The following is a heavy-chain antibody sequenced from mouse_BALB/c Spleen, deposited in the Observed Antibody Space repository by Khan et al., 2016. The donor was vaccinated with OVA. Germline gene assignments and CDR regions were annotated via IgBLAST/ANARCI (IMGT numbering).Heavy chain of an antibody. V-gene: IGHV5-6*01. CDR2: ISSGGHYT. Sequence: EVELVESGGDLVKPGGSLKLSCAASGFTFSSYGMSWVRQTPDKRLEWVATISSGGHYTYFPDSVRGRFTISRDNAKNTLYLQMSSLKSEDTAMYYCARSINTSKGDYCAMDYWGQGTSVTVSS. CDR3: ARSINTSKGDYCAMDY. D-gene: IGHD1-1*01. CDR1: GFTFSSYG. J-gene: IGHJ4*01.